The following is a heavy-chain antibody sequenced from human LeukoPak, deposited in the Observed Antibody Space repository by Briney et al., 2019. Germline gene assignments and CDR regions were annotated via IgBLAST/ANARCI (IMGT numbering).Heavy chain of an antibody. CDR2: IYSGGST. J-gene: IGHJ6*02. D-gene: IGHD4-17*01. Sequence: KPGGSLRLSCAASGFTVSSNYMSWVRQAPGKGLEWVSVIYSGGSTYYADSVKGRFTISRDNSKNTLYLQMNSLRAEDTAVYYCAREEVYGDYVLGYYGMDVWGQGTTVTVSS. CDR3: AREEVYGDYVLGYYGMDV. CDR1: GFTVSSNY. V-gene: IGHV3-66*01.